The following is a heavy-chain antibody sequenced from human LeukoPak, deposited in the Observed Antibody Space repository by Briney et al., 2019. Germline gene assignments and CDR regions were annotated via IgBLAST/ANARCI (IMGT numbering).Heavy chain of an antibody. D-gene: IGHD3-22*01. CDR1: GGSISSYY. J-gene: IGHJ1*01. CDR2: IYYSGST. CDR3: ARAESSTYYYDSCGLFLGH. V-gene: IGHV4-59*01. Sequence: SETLSLTCTVSGGSISSYYCSCIRQPPGKGLEWIGYIYYSGSTNYNPSLKSRVTISLDTSKNQFSLKLSSVTAADTAVYYCARAESSTYYYDSCGLFLGHWGQGTLVTVSS.